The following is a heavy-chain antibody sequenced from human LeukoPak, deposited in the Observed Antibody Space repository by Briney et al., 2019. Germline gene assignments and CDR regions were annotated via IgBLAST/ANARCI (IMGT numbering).Heavy chain of an antibody. D-gene: IGHD3-10*01. CDR1: GFTFSTYA. J-gene: IGHJ4*02. CDR3: ARDYSGSGSYDY. Sequence: PGGSLRLSCAASGFTFSTYAMHWVRQAPGEGLEYVSSISTNGVTTYYANSVKGRFTISRDNSESTLYLQMGSLRAEDMAVYYCARDYSGSGSYDYWGQGTLVTVSS. V-gene: IGHV3-64*01. CDR2: ISTNGVTT.